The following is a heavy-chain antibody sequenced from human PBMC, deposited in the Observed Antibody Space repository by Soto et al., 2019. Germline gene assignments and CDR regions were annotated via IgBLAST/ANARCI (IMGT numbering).Heavy chain of an antibody. CDR1: GFSLNTGGVG. Sequence: QSGPTLVNPTQTLTLTCTFSGFSLNTGGVGVGWIRQPPGKALEWLALIYWDDDKRYSPPLQSRLTITKDTSKNQVVLTMTNMDPVDTATYYCAHKGGRGAGMDVWGQGTTVTVSS. D-gene: IGHD2-15*01. V-gene: IGHV2-5*02. CDR3: AHKGGRGAGMDV. J-gene: IGHJ6*02. CDR2: IYWDDDK.